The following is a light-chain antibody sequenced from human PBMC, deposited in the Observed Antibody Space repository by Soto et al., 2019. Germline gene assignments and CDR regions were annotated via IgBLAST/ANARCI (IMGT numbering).Light chain of an antibody. CDR2: DVN. CDR1: SSDVGRYNY. CDR3: CSYAGSYSSSYV. J-gene: IGLJ1*01. V-gene: IGLV2-11*01. Sequence: QSVLTQPRSVSGSPGQSVTISCTGTSSDVGRYNYVTWYQQYLGKAPKLMVYDVNKRPSGVPDRFSGSKSGNTASLTISGLQAEDEADYYCCSYAGSYSSSYVFVSGTKVTVL.